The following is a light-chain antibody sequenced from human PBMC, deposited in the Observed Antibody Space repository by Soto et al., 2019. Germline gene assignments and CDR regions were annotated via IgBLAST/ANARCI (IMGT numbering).Light chain of an antibody. CDR2: GAS. CDR1: QSDSSN. J-gene: IGKJ3*01. Sequence: EIVMTQSPATLSVSPGERATLSCRASQSDSSNLAWYQQKPGQAPRLLIYGASTRATGIPARFSGSGSGTEFTLTISSLQYEDFAVYYCQQYNNWPFTFGPGTKVDIK. V-gene: IGKV3-15*01. CDR3: QQYNNWPFT.